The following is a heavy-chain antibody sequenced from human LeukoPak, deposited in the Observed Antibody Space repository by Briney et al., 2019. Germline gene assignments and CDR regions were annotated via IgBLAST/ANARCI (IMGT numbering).Heavy chain of an antibody. Sequence: ASVKVSCKASGYTFTGYYMHWVRQAPGQGLEWMGWINPNSGGTNYAQKFQGRVTMTRDTSISTAYMELSRLRSEDTAVYYCAREEMATTRHAFDIWGQGTMVTVSS. V-gene: IGHV1-2*02. J-gene: IGHJ3*02. D-gene: IGHD5-24*01. CDR1: GYTFTGYY. CDR2: INPNSGGT. CDR3: AREEMATTRHAFDI.